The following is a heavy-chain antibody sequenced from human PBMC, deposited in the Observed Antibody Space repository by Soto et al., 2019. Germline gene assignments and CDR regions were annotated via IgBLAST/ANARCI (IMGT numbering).Heavy chain of an antibody. Sequence: QVLLVESGGGVVQPGRSLTLSCATSGFTFINYGMHWVRQVPGKGLEWVAVISYDGSDIYSGHSVKGRFTVSRDKCQKTLYLQINRLRPEDTAVYYCAKGRLRLRYGSLHWGQGTLVTVSS. D-gene: IGHD3-16*01. CDR3: AKGRLRLRYGSLH. CDR1: GFTFINYG. CDR2: ISYDGSDI. J-gene: IGHJ4*02. V-gene: IGHV3-30*18.